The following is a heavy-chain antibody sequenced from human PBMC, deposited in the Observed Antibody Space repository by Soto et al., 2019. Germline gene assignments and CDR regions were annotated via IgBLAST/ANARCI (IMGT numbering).Heavy chain of an antibody. CDR3: AKRARAIVVVVAVYYFDY. V-gene: IGHV3-23*01. D-gene: IGHD2-15*01. J-gene: IGHJ4*02. Sequence: GGSLRLSCAASGFTFSSYAMSWVRQAPGKGLEWVSAISGSGGSTYYAESVKGRFTISRDNSKNTLYLQMNSLRADDTALYYCAKRARAIVVVVAVYYFDYWGQGTLVTVSS. CDR2: ISGSGGST. CDR1: GFTFSSYA.